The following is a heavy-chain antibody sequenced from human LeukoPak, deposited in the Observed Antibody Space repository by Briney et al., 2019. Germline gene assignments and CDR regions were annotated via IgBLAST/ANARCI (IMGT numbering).Heavy chain of an antibody. CDR1: GGSISSYY. D-gene: IGHD5-24*01. CDR2: IYYSGST. V-gene: IGHV4-59*08. J-gene: IGHJ4*02. Sequence: PSETLSLTCTVSGGSISSYYWSWIRQPPGKGLEWIGYIYYSGSTNYNPSLKSRVTISVDTSKNQFSLKLSSVTAADTAVYYCARLREMAYFDYWGQGTLVTVSS. CDR3: ARLREMAYFDY.